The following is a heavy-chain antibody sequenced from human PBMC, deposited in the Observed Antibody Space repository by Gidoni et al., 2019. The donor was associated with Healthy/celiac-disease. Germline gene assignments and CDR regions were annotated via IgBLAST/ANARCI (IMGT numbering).Heavy chain of an antibody. CDR1: GGSISSGGYY. CDR2: IYYSGST. Sequence: QVQLQESGPGLVKPSQTLSFTRTVSGGSISSGGYYWSWIRQHPGKGLEWIGYIYYSGSTYYNPSLKSRVTISVDTSKNQFSLKLSSVTAADTAVYYCARTVRFLEWLSYYYYMDVWGKGTTVTVSS. V-gene: IGHV4-31*03. J-gene: IGHJ6*03. CDR3: ARTVRFLEWLSYYYYMDV. D-gene: IGHD3-3*01.